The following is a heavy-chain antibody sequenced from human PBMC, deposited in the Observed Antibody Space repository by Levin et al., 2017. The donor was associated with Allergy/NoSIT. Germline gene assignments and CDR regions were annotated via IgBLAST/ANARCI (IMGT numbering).Heavy chain of an antibody. V-gene: IGHV1-8*01. J-gene: IGHJ4*02. CDR1: GYTFTNYN. CDR2: MTPNSGNT. Sequence: ASVKVSCKASGYTFTNYNIEWLRQATGQGLEWMGWMTPNSGNTGYAQKFQGRVTMTRNTSITTAYMELKSLRSDDTAVYYCARGPEGGWHGDMDYWGQGTLVTVSS. D-gene: IGHD6-19*01. CDR3: ARGPEGGWHGDMDY.